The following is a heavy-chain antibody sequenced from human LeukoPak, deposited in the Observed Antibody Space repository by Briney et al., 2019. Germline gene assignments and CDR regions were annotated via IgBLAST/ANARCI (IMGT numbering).Heavy chain of an antibody. J-gene: IGHJ6*02. Sequence: GGSLRLSCAASGFTFSSYAMNWVRQAPGKGLKWVAVISYDGSNKYYADSVKGRFTISRDNSKNTLYLQMNSLRAEDTAVYYCARATMIVVVITTKPSYYGMDVWGQGTTVTVSS. D-gene: IGHD3-22*01. CDR2: ISYDGSNK. CDR1: GFTFSSYA. V-gene: IGHV3-30*04. CDR3: ARATMIVVVITTKPSYYGMDV.